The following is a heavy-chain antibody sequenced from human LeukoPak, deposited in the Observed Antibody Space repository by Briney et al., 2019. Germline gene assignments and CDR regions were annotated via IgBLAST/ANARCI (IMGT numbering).Heavy chain of an antibody. CDR3: ARGSTSCYAPSCLDNYGMDV. CDR1: GGTFSNYA. Sequence: ASVKVSCKASGGTFSNYAISWVRQAPGQGLEWMGWMNPNSGNTGYAQKFQGRVTMTRNTSISTAYMELSSLRSEDTAVYYCARGSTSCYAPSCLDNYGMDVWGQGTTVTVSS. D-gene: IGHD2-2*01. J-gene: IGHJ6*02. CDR2: MNPNSGNT. V-gene: IGHV1-8*02.